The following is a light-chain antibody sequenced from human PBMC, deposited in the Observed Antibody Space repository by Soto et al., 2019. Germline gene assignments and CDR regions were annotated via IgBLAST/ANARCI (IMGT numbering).Light chain of an antibody. Sequence: QSVLTQPPSVSAAPGQKVTISCSGSSSNIGNNYVSWYQQLAGTAPKLLIYDNSKRPPGIPDRFSASKSGTSATLGITGLQTGDEADYYCGTWDSSLSAGGVVFGGGTKLTVL. CDR1: SSNIGNNY. V-gene: IGLV1-51*01. J-gene: IGLJ2*01. CDR3: GTWDSSLSAGGVV. CDR2: DNS.